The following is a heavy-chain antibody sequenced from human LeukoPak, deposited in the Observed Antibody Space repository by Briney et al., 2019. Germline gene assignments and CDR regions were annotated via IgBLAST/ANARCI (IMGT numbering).Heavy chain of an antibody. CDR2: IYSGGST. Sequence: PGGSLRLSCAASGFTVSSNYMSWVRQAPGQGLEWVSVIYSGGSTYYADSVKGRFTISRDNTKNFRFLEINSLRAEDTAVYYCARDGDQMYEVYDYWGQGTLVTVSS. CDR3: ARDGDQMYEVYDY. V-gene: IGHV3-66*01. CDR1: GFTVSSNY. J-gene: IGHJ4*02. D-gene: IGHD1-14*01.